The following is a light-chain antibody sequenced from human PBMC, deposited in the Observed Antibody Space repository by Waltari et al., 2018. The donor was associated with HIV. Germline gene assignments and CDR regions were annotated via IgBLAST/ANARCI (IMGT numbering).Light chain of an antibody. CDR2: RYG. CDR3: ATWDDSLNAWV. CDR1: SSNIGSNT. V-gene: IGLV1-44*01. J-gene: IGLJ3*02. Sequence: QSVLNQSPSASGTPGQRVIISCSGSSSNIGSNTVTWYQQFPGTVPKLLIPRYGQRPSGVPERFSGSKSATSAALAISGLRSEDEADYYCATWDDSLNAWVFGGGTKLTVL.